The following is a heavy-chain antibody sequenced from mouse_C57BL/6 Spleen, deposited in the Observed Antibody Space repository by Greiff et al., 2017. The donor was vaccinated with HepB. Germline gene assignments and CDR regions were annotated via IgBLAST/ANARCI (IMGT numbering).Heavy chain of an antibody. CDR3: TRTGSSSWFAY. Sequence: VQLQQSGAELVRPGASVTLSCKASGYTFTDYEMHWVKQTPVHGLEWIGAIDPETGGTAYNQKFKGKAILTADKSSSTAYMKLRSLTSEDSAVYYCTRTGSSSWFAYWGQGTLVTVSA. CDR2: IDPETGGT. D-gene: IGHD1-1*01. J-gene: IGHJ3*01. V-gene: IGHV1-15*01. CDR1: GYTFTDYE.